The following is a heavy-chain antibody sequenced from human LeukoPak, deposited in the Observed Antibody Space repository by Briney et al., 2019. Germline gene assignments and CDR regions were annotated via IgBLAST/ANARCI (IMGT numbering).Heavy chain of an antibody. Sequence: PSETLSLTCTVSGYSISNGYYWGWIRQPPGKGLEWIGNIYYSGSTYYNPSLKSRVTISVDTSKNQFSLKLSSVTAADTAVYYCARGQQLEPEADAFDIWGQGTMVTVSS. CDR3: ARGQQLEPEADAFDI. J-gene: IGHJ3*02. V-gene: IGHV4-38-2*02. CDR2: IYYSGST. CDR1: GYSISNGYY. D-gene: IGHD6-13*01.